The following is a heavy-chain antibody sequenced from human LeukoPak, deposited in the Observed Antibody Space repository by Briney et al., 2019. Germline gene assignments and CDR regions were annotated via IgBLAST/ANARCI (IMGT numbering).Heavy chain of an antibody. CDR1: GFTFSSYG. D-gene: IGHD2-2*01. V-gene: IGHV3-30*03. CDR3: ATRVVPAAPLDY. CDR2: ISYDGSNK. J-gene: IGHJ4*02. Sequence: GRSLRLSCAASGFTFSSYGVHWVRQAPGKGLEWVAVISYDGSNKYYADSVKGRFTISRDNSKNTLYLQMNSLRAEDTAVYYCATRVVPAAPLDYWGQGTLVTVSS.